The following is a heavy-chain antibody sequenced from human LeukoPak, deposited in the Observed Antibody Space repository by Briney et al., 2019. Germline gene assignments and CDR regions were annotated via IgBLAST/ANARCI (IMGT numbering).Heavy chain of an antibody. D-gene: IGHD5-24*01. J-gene: IGHJ4*02. CDR2: IYYSGST. V-gene: IGHV4-59*08. CDR1: GGSISSYY. Sequence: SETLSLTCTVSGGSISSYYWSWIRQPPGKGLEWIGYIYYSGSTNYNPSLKSRVTISVDTSKNQFSLKLSSVTAADTAVYYCARHKKSEDGYNSFYFDYWGQGTLVTVSS. CDR3: ARHKKSEDGYNSFYFDY.